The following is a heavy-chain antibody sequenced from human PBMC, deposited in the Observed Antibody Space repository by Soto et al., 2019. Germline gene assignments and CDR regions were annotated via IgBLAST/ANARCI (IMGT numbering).Heavy chain of an antibody. CDR3: ARGTLFPCWFDP. CDR1: GFTVSSNY. J-gene: IGHJ5*02. V-gene: IGHV3-53*02. D-gene: IGHD2-21*01. Sequence: EVQLVETGGGLIQPGGSLRLSCAASGFTVSSNYMSWVRQAPGKGLEWVSVIYSGGSTYYADSVKDRFTISRDNSKNTLYLQMNSLRAEDTAVYYCARGTLFPCWFDPWGQGTLVTVSS. CDR2: IYSGGST.